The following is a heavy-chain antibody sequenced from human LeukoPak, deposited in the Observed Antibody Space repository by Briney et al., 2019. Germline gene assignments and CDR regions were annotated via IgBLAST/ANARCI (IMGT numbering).Heavy chain of an antibody. CDR3: ARDSRDSGSWFA. J-gene: IGHJ5*02. Sequence: ASVNVSCKASGYTFTGYYMHWVRQAPGQGLEWMGWINPNSGGTNYVQGRVTMTRDTSISTAYMELSRLRSDDTAVYYCARDSRDSGSWFAWGQETLVTVSS. CDR2: INPNSGGT. V-gene: IGHV1-2*02. CDR1: GYTFTGYY. D-gene: IGHD6-13*01.